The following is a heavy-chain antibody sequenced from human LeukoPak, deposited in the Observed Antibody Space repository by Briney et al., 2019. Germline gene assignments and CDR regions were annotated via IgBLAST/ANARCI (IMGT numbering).Heavy chain of an antibody. Sequence: SETLSLTCTVSGDSISSYYWSWIRQPPGKGLEWIGYISYSGITNYNPSLKSRVTMSVDTSKNQFSLKLRSVTAADTAVYYCARRHQNYVSYFDYWGQGTLVTVSS. CDR3: ARRHQNYVSYFDY. D-gene: IGHD1-7*01. CDR2: ISYSGIT. CDR1: GDSISSYY. J-gene: IGHJ4*02. V-gene: IGHV4-59*08.